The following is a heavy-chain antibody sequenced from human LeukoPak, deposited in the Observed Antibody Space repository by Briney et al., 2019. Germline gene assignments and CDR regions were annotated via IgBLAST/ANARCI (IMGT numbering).Heavy chain of an antibody. Sequence: ASVKVSCKASGYTFTSYGISWVRQAPGQGLEWMGWINTNTGTPTYGQGFTGRFVFSLDNSVSTAYLQISSLKAEDTAVYYCARDLRGQQLGGDYWGQGTLLTVSS. CDR3: ARDLRGQQLGGDY. D-gene: IGHD6-13*01. J-gene: IGHJ4*02. CDR1: GYTFTSYG. CDR2: INTNTGTP. V-gene: IGHV7-4-1*02.